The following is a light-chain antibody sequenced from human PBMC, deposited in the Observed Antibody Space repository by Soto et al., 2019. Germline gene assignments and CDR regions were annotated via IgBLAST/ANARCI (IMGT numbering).Light chain of an antibody. CDR2: KAS. V-gene: IGKV1-5*03. J-gene: IGKJ2*01. Sequence: DIPMTQSPSTLSASIGDRVTITCRASESVTGWVAWSQQKPGKAPKLLISKASTLRSGVPSRISCSGSGTEFTITISSLQPDDFGSYYCQQYNSYSPTFGQGTRMAIK. CDR1: ESVTGW. CDR3: QQYNSYSPT.